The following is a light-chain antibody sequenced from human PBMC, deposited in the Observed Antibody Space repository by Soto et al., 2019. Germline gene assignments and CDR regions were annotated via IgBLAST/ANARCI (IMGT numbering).Light chain of an antibody. CDR1: QSVSSD. J-gene: IGKJ1*01. Sequence: EIVMTQSPATLSVSPGERVILSCRASQSVSSDLAWYHHKPGQAPRLLIYGASTRATGIPARFSGSGFGTEFTLTISRLEPEDFAVYYCQQYGTFPRTFGQGTKVEIK. V-gene: IGKV3-15*01. CDR3: QQYGTFPRT. CDR2: GAS.